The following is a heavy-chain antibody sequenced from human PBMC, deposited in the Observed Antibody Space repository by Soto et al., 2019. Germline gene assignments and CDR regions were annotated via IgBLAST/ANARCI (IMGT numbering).Heavy chain of an antibody. CDR2: INHSGST. V-gene: IGHV4-34*01. D-gene: IGHD3-22*01. CDR3: ARGDGYYYDSSGYYYARYYGMDV. J-gene: IGHJ6*02. Sequence: QVQLQQWGAGLLKPSETLSLTCAVYGGSFSGYYWSWIRQPPGKGLEWIGEINHSGSTNYNPSLKSRVTISVDTSKNQFSLKLSSVTAADTAVYYCARGDGYYYDSSGYYYARYYGMDVWGQGTTVTVSS. CDR1: GGSFSGYY.